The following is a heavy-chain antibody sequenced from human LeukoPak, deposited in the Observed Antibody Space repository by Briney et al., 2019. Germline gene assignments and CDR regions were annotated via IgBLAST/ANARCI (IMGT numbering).Heavy chain of an antibody. CDR3: ARAPQSDYGTHWYSDL. D-gene: IGHD4-17*01. CDR2: LYHSGST. J-gene: IGHJ2*01. Sequence: SGTLSVTCAVYGGSFSAYHWSWIRQPPGRGLEWIGELYHSGSTNYNPSLKSRVTISVDTSKNQFSLKLSSVTAADTAVYYCARAPQSDYGTHWYSDLCGRGTLVTVYS. V-gene: IGHV4-34*01. CDR1: GGSFSAYH.